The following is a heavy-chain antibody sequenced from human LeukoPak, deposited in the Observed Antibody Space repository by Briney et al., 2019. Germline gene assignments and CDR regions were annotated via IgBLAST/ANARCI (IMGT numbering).Heavy chain of an antibody. Sequence: SETLSLTCAVYGGSFSGYYWSWIRQPPGKGLEWIGEINHSGSTNYNPSLKSRVTISVDTSKNQFSLKLNSVTAADTAVYYCARAQDERNFDYWGQGTLVTVSS. D-gene: IGHD2-15*01. CDR3: ARAQDERNFDY. CDR2: INHSGST. V-gene: IGHV4-34*01. J-gene: IGHJ4*02. CDR1: GGSFSGYY.